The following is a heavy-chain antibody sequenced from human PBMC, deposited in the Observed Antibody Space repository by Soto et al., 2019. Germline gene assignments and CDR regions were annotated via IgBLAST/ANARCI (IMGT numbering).Heavy chain of an antibody. CDR1: GFTFSSYD. CDR2: IGTAGDT. Sequence: EVQLVESGGGLVQPGGSLRLSCAASGFTFSSYDMHWVRQATGKGLEWVSAIGTAGDTYYPGSVKGRFTISRENAKNSLYLQMNSLRAGDTAVYYCARAGVEAPYYDYWGQGTLVTVSS. CDR3: ARAGVEAPYYDY. D-gene: IGHD2-15*01. V-gene: IGHV3-13*01. J-gene: IGHJ4*02.